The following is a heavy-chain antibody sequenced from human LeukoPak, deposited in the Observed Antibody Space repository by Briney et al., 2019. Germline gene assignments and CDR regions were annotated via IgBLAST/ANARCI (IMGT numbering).Heavy chain of an antibody. D-gene: IGHD6-19*01. V-gene: IGHV3-74*01. CDR1: GFTFSKYW. CDR3: ATKQWLAPPPDS. J-gene: IGHJ4*02. CDR2: INTDGTVT. Sequence: PGGSLRLSCAASGFTFSKYWMLWVRQAQRKGLESVSRINTDGTVTTYADSVKGRFTVSRDNADNTMFLQMNSVRDEDTAVYYCATKQWLAPPPDSWGQGTPVTVSS.